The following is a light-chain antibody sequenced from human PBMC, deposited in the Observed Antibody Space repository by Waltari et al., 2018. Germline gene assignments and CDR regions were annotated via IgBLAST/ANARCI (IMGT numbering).Light chain of an antibody. CDR1: ESLLRSDGKTY. CDR3: MQTLRLPSFS. V-gene: IGKV2D-29*01. J-gene: IGKJ4*01. CDR2: EAS. Sequence: VVTQAPLSMSVTPGQPASMSCTSSESLLRSDGKTYLYWYLHKPGQPPRLLIYEASKRVSGVPDRFSGSGSGTDFTLRISRVEAEDVGVYYCMQTLRLPSFSFGGGTKVEIK.